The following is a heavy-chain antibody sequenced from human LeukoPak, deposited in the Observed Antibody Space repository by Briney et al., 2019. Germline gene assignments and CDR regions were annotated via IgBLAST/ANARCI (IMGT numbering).Heavy chain of an antibody. D-gene: IGHD1-26*01. CDR2: ISYDGSNK. V-gene: IGHV3-30*18. J-gene: IGHJ4*02. Sequence: PGGSLRLSCAASGFTFSSYAMSWVRQAPGKGLEWVAVISYDGSNKYYADSVKGRFTISRDNSKNTLYLQMNSLRAEDTAVYYCAKDGGWWELLGGFLDYWGQGTLVTVSS. CDR1: GFTFSSYA. CDR3: AKDGGWWELLGGFLDY.